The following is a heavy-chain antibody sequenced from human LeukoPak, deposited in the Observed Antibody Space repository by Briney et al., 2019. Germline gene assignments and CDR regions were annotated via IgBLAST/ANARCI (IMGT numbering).Heavy chain of an antibody. V-gene: IGHV3-9*01. D-gene: IGHD3-3*01. Sequence: GGSLRLSCAASGFTFSSYAMSWVRQAPGKGLEWVSGISWNSGSIGYADSVKGRFTISRDNAKNSLYLQMNSLRAEDTALYYCAKDHSIFGVVTLFDYWGQGTLVTVSS. CDR3: AKDHSIFGVVTLFDY. CDR1: GFTFSSYA. CDR2: ISWNSGSI. J-gene: IGHJ4*02.